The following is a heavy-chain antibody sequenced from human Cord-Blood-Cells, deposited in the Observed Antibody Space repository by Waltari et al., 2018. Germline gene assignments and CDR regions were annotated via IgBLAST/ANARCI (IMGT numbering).Heavy chain of an antibody. CDR1: GFTLSRLS. J-gene: IGHJ4*02. CDR3: ARVLDYDILTGYYFDY. D-gene: IGHD3-9*01. V-gene: IGHV3-21*01. Sequence: EVQLVESGGGLVKPGGSLGRSFAAPGFTLSRLSLNWVPPAPGKGLEWFSSISSSSSYIYYADSVKGRFTISRDNAKNSLYLQMNSLRAEDTAVYYCARVLDYDILTGYYFDYWGQGTLVTVSS. CDR2: ISSSSSYI.